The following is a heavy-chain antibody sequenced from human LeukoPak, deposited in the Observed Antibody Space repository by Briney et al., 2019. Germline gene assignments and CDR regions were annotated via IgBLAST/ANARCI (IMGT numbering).Heavy chain of an antibody. D-gene: IGHD4-17*01. CDR3: ARRDDYGDYTAFDI. V-gene: IGHV4-39*07. CDR2: IYYSGST. CDR1: GDSISGSSYY. J-gene: IGHJ3*02. Sequence: SETLSLTCTVSGDSISGSSYYWGWIRQPPGKGLEWIGSIYYSGSTYYNPSLKSRVTISVDTSKNQFSLKLSSVTAADTAVYYCARRDDYGDYTAFDIWGQGTMVTVSS.